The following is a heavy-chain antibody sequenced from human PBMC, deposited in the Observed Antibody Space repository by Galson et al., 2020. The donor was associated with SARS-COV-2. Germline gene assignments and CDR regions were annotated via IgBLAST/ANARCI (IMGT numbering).Heavy chain of an antibody. V-gene: IGHV5-51*01. Sequence: KIGESLKISCKGSGYSFTSYWIGWVRQMPGKGLEWMGIIYPGDSDTRYSPSFQGQVTISADKSISTAYLQWSSLKASDTAMYYCARRSTMIVVARDDAVDIWGQGTMVAVSS. CDR1: GYSFTSYW. CDR2: IYPGDSDT. D-gene: IGHD3-22*01. J-gene: IGHJ3*02. CDR3: ARRSTMIVVARDDAVDI.